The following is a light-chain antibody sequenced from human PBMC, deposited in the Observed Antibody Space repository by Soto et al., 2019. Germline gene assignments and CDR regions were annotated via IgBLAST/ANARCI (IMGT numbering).Light chain of an antibody. CDR3: QQYGSSPPFT. V-gene: IGKV3-20*01. CDR2: GSS. CDR1: QSVSSSY. Sequence: EIVLTQSPGTLSLSPWERATLSCSASQSVSSSYLAWYQQKPVQAPRLLIYGSSKRSTAFADRFSGSGSGTDFTLTTSRLDPEDFAVYFCQQYGSSPPFTFGQGTKVEIK. J-gene: IGKJ2*01.